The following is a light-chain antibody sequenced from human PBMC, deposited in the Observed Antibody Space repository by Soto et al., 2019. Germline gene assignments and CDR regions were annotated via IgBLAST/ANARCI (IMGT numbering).Light chain of an antibody. CDR1: SSNIGAGYV. V-gene: IGLV1-40*01. J-gene: IGLJ2*01. CDR2: GNN. Sequence: QSVLTQPPSVSGAPGQRVTISCTGSSSNIGAGYVVHWYQHLPGTAPKLLIYGNNNRPSGVPDRFSGSKSGTSASLAITGLQAEDETHYYCQSFDSSLSVVFGGGTKLTVL. CDR3: QSFDSSLSVV.